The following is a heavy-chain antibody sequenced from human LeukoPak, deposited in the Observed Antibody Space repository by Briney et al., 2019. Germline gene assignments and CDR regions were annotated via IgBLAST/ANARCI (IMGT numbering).Heavy chain of an antibody. J-gene: IGHJ5*02. Sequence: PGGSLRLSCAASGFAFRTYWKTWVRQAPGKGLEWVASINQDGSGKYYVDSVKGRFTISRDNTKNSLYLQMNTLRAEDTAVYYCARQSARNWFDPWGQGTLVTVSS. V-gene: IGHV3-7*01. D-gene: IGHD3-3*01. CDR1: GFAFRTYW. CDR2: INQDGSGK. CDR3: ARQSARNWFDP.